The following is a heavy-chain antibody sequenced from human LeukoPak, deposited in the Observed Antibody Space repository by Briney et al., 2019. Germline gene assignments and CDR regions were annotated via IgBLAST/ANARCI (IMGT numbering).Heavy chain of an antibody. CDR1: GFTFSTYG. D-gene: IGHD3-10*01. CDR3: ARDMVRGISSSLNTFDY. Sequence: GGSLRLSCAASGFTFSTYGIHWVRQAPGKGLEWVTVISFDGTDKYYADSVKGRFTISRDNSKNTLYLQMNSLRAEDTAVYYCARDMVRGISSSLNTFDYWGQGTLVTVSS. V-gene: IGHV3-30*04. CDR2: ISFDGTDK. J-gene: IGHJ4*02.